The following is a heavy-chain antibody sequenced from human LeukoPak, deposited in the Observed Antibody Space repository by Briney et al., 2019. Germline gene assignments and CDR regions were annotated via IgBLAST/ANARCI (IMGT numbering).Heavy chain of an antibody. D-gene: IGHD3-3*01. J-gene: IGHJ6*02. CDR1: GGSISSGGYY. CDR3: ARDEAIFGAGYYYGMDV. CDR2: IYYSGST. V-gene: IGHV4-31*03. Sequence: SETLSLTCTVSGGSISSGGYYWSWIRQHPGKGLEWIGYIYYSGSTYYNPSLKSRVTISVDTSKSQFSLKPSSVTAADTAVYYCARDEAIFGAGYYYGMDVWGQGTTVTVPS.